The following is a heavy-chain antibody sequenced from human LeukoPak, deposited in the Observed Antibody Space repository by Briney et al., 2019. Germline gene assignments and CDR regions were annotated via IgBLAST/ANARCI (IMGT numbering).Heavy chain of an antibody. CDR2: ISWNSGSI. CDR1: GFTFDDYA. V-gene: IGHV3-9*01. Sequence: GRSLRLSCAASGFTFDDYAMHWVRQAPGKGLEWVSGISWNSGSIGYADSVKGRFTISRDNAKNSLYLQMNSLRAEDTALYYCAKEGRYYYDSSGYYPDAFDIWGQGTKVTVSS. CDR3: AKEGRYYYDSSGYYPDAFDI. J-gene: IGHJ3*02. D-gene: IGHD3-22*01.